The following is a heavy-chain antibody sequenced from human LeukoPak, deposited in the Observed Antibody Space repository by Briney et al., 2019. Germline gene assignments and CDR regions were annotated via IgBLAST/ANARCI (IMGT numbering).Heavy chain of an antibody. Sequence: GGSLRLSCAASGFTVSSNYMNWVRQAPGKGLEWVSVIYGGGNIYYADSVKGRFTISRDNSKNTLYLQMNSLRAEDTAVYYCARGAGYSYPYYFDYWGQGTLVTVSS. D-gene: IGHD5-24*01. CDR2: IYGGGNI. J-gene: IGHJ4*02. CDR1: GFTVSSNY. V-gene: IGHV3-53*01. CDR3: ARGAGYSYPYYFDY.